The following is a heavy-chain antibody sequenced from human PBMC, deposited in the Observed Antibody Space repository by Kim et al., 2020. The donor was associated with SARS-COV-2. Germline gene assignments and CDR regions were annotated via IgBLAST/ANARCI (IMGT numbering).Heavy chain of an antibody. D-gene: IGHD6-19*01. J-gene: IGHJ5*02. CDR2: INTNTGNP. CDR3: ATERQRELGYSSGWYAFDP. Sequence: ASVKVSCKASGYTFTSYAMNWVRQAPGQGLEWMGWINTNTGNPTYAQGFTGRFVFSLDTSVSTAYLQISSLKAEDTAVYYCATERQRELGYSSGWYAFDPWGQGTLVTVSS. V-gene: IGHV7-4-1*02. CDR1: GYTFTSYA.